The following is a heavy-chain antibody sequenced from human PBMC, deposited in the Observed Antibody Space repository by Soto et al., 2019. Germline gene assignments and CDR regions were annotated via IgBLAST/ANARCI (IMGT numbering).Heavy chain of an antibody. CDR1: GFTFSSYS. J-gene: IGHJ4*02. V-gene: IGHV3-21*02. CDR3: ARGEPYCSSTSCIPFAY. CDR2: IISSSSYI. D-gene: IGHD2-2*01. Sequence: EVQLVESGGGLVKPGGSLRLSCAASGFTFSSYSMNWVRQAPGKGLEWVSSIISSSSYIYYADSVKGRFTISRDNAKNSLYLQMNSLRAEDTAVYSCARGEPYCSSTSCIPFAYWGQGTLVTVSS.